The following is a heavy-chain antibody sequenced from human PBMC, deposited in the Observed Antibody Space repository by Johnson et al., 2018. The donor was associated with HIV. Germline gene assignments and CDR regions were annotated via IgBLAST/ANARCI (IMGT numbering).Heavy chain of an antibody. CDR1: RFTFNNYG. CDR3: AKDPSGKFWSGDDAFDI. CDR2: IWYDGSTQ. J-gene: IGHJ3*02. V-gene: IGHV3-33*06. D-gene: IGHD3-3*01. Sequence: QVQLVESGGGVVQPGRSLRLTCAASRFTFNNYGMHWVRQAPGKGLEWVAVIWYDGSTQYYAASVKGRFTISRANSKTTLYLQMNSLRAEDTAVYYCAKDPSGKFWSGDDAFDIWGQGTMVTVSS.